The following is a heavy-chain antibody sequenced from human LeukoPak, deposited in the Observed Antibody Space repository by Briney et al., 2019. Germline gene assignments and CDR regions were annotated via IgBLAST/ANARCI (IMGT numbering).Heavy chain of an antibody. CDR2: ISYDGSNK. J-gene: IGHJ1*01. V-gene: IGHV3-30*03. D-gene: IGHD3-16*01. CDR3: ARDRVSVGPFQH. CDR1: GFTFSSYG. Sequence: GGSLRLSCAASGFTFSSYGMHWVRQAPGKGLEWVAVISYDGSNKYYADSVKGRFTISRDNAKNSLYLQMNSLRAEDTAVYYCARDRVSVGPFQHWGQGTLVTVSS.